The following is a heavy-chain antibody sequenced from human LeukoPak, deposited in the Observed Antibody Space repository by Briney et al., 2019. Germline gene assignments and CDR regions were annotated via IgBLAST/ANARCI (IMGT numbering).Heavy chain of an antibody. V-gene: IGHV3-66*01. CDR1: GFTVSSNY. D-gene: IGHD1-26*01. CDR3: AREVSGSYYPGTLDY. J-gene: IGHJ4*02. CDR2: IYSGGST. Sequence: GGSLRLSCAASGFTVSSNYMSWVRQAPGKGLEWVSVIYSGGSTYYADSVKGRFTISRDNSKNTLYLQMNSLRAEDTAVYYCAREVSGSYYPGTLDYWGQGTLVTVSS.